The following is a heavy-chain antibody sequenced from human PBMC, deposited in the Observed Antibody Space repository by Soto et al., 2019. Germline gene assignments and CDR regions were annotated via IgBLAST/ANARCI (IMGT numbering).Heavy chain of an antibody. V-gene: IGHV1-46*01. D-gene: IGHD1-26*01. CDR3: ARDTISQSGPTFCAY. CDR1: GYTFTSYY. Sequence: QVQLVQSGAEVKKPGASVRVSCKESGYTFTSYYMHWVRQAPRQGLEWMGIINPSGGSTSYAQKFQGRVTMTRDTSTSTVYMELSSLRSEDTAVYYCARDTISQSGPTFCAYWGQGTLVIVGS. CDR2: INPSGGST. J-gene: IGHJ4*02.